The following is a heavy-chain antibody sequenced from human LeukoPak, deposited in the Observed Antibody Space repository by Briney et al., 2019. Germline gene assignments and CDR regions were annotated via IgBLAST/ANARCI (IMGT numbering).Heavy chain of an antibody. CDR2: ITTSSTFI. CDR1: GFTFSSYN. CDR3: ARASGATVDY. Sequence: VGPLRLSCAASGFTFSSYNMNWVRQAPGTGLEWVSYITTSSTFIYYADSVKGRFTISRDNANNSLYLQMNSLRAEDTAVYYCARASGATVDYWGQGTLVTVSS. D-gene: IGHD6-19*01. J-gene: IGHJ4*02. V-gene: IGHV3-21*01.